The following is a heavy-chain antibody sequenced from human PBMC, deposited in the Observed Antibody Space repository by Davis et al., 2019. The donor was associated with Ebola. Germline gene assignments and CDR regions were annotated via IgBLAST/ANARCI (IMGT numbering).Heavy chain of an antibody. Sequence: PGGSLRLSCVGSEFTFRSYWFHWVRQAPGKGLEWVSRIDTDGSTTNYADSVRGRFTISRDNAKNTLFLQMNSLRADDTAVYFCARDRYFWNHEEGYGMDVWGQGTTVTVSS. CDR3: ARDRYFWNHEEGYGMDV. CDR1: EFTFRSYW. J-gene: IGHJ6*02. D-gene: IGHD1-20*01. CDR2: IDTDGSTT. V-gene: IGHV3-74*01.